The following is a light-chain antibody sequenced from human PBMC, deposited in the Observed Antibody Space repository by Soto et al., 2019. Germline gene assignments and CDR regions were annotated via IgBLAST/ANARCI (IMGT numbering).Light chain of an antibody. CDR3: QQYFNWPPLT. J-gene: IGKJ4*01. V-gene: IGKV3-15*01. CDR2: GAS. CDR1: QSVSSN. Sequence: ETVMTQSPATLSVSLGERATLSCRASQSVSSNLAWYQQKPGQAPRLLMFGASTRATNIPARFSGSGSGTEFTLTISSLQSEDFAVYYCQQYFNWPPLTFGGGTKVEIK.